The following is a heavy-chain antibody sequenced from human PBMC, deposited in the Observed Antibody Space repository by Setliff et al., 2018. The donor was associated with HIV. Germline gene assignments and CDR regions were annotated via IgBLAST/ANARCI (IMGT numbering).Heavy chain of an antibody. CDR1: GGSISSDDYY. D-gene: IGHD5-12*01. J-gene: IGHJ4*02. CDR2: ITYSGSA. Sequence: TLSLTCTVSGGSISSDDYYWNWIRQPPGKGLEWIGYITYSGSAYYNPSLKSRITMSVDTSEDQFSLKLSSVTAADTAVYYCARVVVERATIFDFWGPGTLVTVSS. CDR3: ARVVVERATIFDF. V-gene: IGHV4-30-4*08.